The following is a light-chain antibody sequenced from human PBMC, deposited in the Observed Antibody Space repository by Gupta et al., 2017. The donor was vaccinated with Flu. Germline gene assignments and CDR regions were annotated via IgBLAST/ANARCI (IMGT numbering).Light chain of an antibody. V-gene: IGLV1-47*01. CDR2: KSY. CDR1: SSNIGSNY. J-gene: IGLJ1*01. Sequence: QSVLPQPPSLSATPGQRFTVSCSGSSSNIGSNYVYWYQQLPGTAPKLLIYKSYQRPSGVPDRFSGSKSGTSASLASSGLRAEDDADYYCAAWDDSLGGFYVFGTGTKVSVL. CDR3: AAWDDSLGGFYV.